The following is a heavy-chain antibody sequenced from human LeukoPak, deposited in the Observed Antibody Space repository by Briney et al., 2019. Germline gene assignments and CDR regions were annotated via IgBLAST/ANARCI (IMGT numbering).Heavy chain of an antibody. D-gene: IGHD3-22*01. Sequence: GASVKVSCKTSGYTFTNYHIHWVRQAPGQEPEWMGWISAYNGNTNYAQKLQGRVTMTTDTSTSTAYMELRSLRSDDTAVYYCARDHYDSSGYHSSDWGQGTLVTVSS. CDR1: GYTFTNYH. CDR2: ISAYNGNT. CDR3: ARDHYDSSGYHSSD. V-gene: IGHV1-18*04. J-gene: IGHJ4*02.